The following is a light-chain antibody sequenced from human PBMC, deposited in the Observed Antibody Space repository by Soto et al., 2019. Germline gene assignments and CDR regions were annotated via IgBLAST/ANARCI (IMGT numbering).Light chain of an antibody. J-gene: IGKJ3*01. CDR2: NAS. CDR3: QQYGRSPVT. V-gene: IGKV3-20*01. CDR1: ETLSSGS. Sequence: EIVLTQSPGTLSLSPGQRATLSCRASETLSSGSLPWYQQKPGQAPRLLISNASRSATGTPDRFSGSGSGTDFTLTISRLEPEAFAVYFCQQYGRSPVTFGPGTKVDIK.